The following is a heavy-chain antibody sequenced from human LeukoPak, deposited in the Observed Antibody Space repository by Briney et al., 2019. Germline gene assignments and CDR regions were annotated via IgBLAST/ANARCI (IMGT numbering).Heavy chain of an antibody. J-gene: IGHJ4*02. CDR3: AKQYCSSTSC. Sequence: GGSLRLSCAASGFTFSDYYMSWIRQAPGKGLEWVSAISGSGGSTYYADSVKGRFTISRDNSKNTLYLQMNSLRAEDTAVYYCAKQYCSSTSCWGQGTLVTVSS. D-gene: IGHD2-2*01. CDR2: ISGSGGST. V-gene: IGHV3-23*01. CDR1: GFTFSDYY.